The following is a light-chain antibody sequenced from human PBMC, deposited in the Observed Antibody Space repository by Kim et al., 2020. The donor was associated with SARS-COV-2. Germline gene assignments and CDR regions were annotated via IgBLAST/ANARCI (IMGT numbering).Light chain of an antibody. J-gene: IGKJ2*01. CDR2: AAS. Sequence: SASVGDRVTITCRASQSISSYLNWYQQKPGKAPKLLIYAASSLQSGVPSRFSGSGSGTDSTLTISSLQPEDFATYYCQQSYSTPYTFGQGTKLEI. CDR3: QQSYSTPYT. CDR1: QSISSY. V-gene: IGKV1-39*01.